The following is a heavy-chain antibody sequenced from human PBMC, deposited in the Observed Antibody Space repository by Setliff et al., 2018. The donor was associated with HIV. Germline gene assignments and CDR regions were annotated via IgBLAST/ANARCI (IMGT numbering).Heavy chain of an antibody. CDR3: ARDSSSWYGADWFDP. CDR1: GGSFSDYS. Sequence: SETLSLTCAVYGGSFSDYSWNWIRQPPGKGLEWIGEINHSGGTNYNPSLKSRVTIVLDTSKTQISLNLRSVTAADTAVYYCARDSSSWYGADWFDPWGQGTLVTVSS. CDR2: INHSGGT. J-gene: IGHJ5*02. V-gene: IGHV4-34*01. D-gene: IGHD6-13*01.